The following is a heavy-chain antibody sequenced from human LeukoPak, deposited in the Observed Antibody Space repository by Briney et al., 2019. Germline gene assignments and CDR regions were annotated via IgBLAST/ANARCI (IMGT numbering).Heavy chain of an antibody. V-gene: IGHV3-21*01. J-gene: IGHJ4*02. Sequence: PGGSLRLSCVASGFTFSSYTMNWVRQAPGKGLEWVSSISSSSSYIYYADSVKGRFTISRDNAKNSLYLQMNSLRAEDTAVYYCARDPWSRYQLLLYYFDYWGQGTLVTVSS. CDR2: ISSSSSYI. D-gene: IGHD2-2*01. CDR3: ARDPWSRYQLLLYYFDY. CDR1: GFTFSSYT.